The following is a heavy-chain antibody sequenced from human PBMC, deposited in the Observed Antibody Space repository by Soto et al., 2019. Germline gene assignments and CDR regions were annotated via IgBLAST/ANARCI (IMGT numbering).Heavy chain of an antibody. CDR2: ISRSGGST. CDR3: AKDLVHGNYFDY. CDR1: GFTFNSYA. Sequence: LRLSCAASGFTFNSYAMSWVRQAPGKGLEWVSTISRSGGSTYYADSVKGRFTISRDNSKNTLYLQMNSLRADDTAVYYCAKDLVHGNYFDYWGQGTQVTVSS. V-gene: IGHV3-23*01. J-gene: IGHJ4*02. D-gene: IGHD3-10*01.